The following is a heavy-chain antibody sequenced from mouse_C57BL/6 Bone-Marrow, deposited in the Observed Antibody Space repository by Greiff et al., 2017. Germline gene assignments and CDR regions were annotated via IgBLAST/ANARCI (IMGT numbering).Heavy chain of an antibody. CDR2: IYPRSGYT. CDR3: DRYVRFAY. CDR1: GYTFTSYG. J-gene: IGHJ3*01. Sequence: VQLQQSGAELARPGASVKLSCKASGYTFTSYGISWVKQRTGQGLEWIGEIYPRSGYTYYNEKFKGKATLTADKSSSTAYMEVRSLTSEDSAVYFCDRYVRFAYWGQGTGVTVTA. V-gene: IGHV1-81*01.